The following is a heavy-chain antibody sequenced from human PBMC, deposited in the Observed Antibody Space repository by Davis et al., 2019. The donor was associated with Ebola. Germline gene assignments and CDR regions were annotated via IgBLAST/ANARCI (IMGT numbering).Heavy chain of an antibody. CDR1: GGSVSSGSYY. V-gene: IGHV4-61*01. D-gene: IGHD6-13*01. CDR2: IYYSGST. CDR3: AKPVVVVPAASIAAAGTSGMDV. J-gene: IGHJ6*02. Sequence: MPSETLSLTCTVSGGSVSSGSYYWSWIRQPPGKGLEWIGYIYYSGSTNYNPSLKSRVTISVDTSKNQFSLKLSSVTAEDTAVYYCAKPVVVVPAASIAAAGTSGMDVWGQGTTVTVSS.